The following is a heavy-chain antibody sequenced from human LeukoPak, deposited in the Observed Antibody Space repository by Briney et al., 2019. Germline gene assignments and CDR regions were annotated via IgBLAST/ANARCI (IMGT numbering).Heavy chain of an antibody. D-gene: IGHD3-10*01. V-gene: IGHV4-4*07. Sequence: SETLSLTCTGSGGSISSYYWSWIRQPAGKGLEWIGRIYTSGSTNYNPSLKSRVTMSLDTSKNQFSLTLSSVTAADTAVYYCARDSTGGSGSYYTYFDYWGQGTLVTVSS. CDR2: IYTSGST. J-gene: IGHJ4*02. CDR1: GGSISSYY. CDR3: ARDSTGGSGSYYTYFDY.